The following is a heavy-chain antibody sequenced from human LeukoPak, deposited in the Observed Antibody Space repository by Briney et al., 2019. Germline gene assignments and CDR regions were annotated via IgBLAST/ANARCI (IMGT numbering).Heavy chain of an antibody. V-gene: IGHV3-21*01. CDR2: IRGSSTSI. Sequence: PGESLRLSCAASGFTFSNYNVNWVRQAPGEGLEWVSSIRGSSTSIYYADSVKGRFSIARDNAKNSLYLQMSSLKTEDTAVYYCARDISPDDYFDSHKCYYDAFDIWGQGTLVTVSS. CDR3: ARDISPDDYFDSHKCYYDAFDI. CDR1: GFTFSNYN. D-gene: IGHD3-22*01. J-gene: IGHJ3*02.